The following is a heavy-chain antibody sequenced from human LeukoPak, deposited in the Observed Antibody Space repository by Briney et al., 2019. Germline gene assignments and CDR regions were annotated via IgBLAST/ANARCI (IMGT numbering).Heavy chain of an antibody. CDR2: IYTSGST. CDR3: ARDLPRGRARLQLELLWFDP. CDR1: GGSFSGYY. J-gene: IGHJ5*02. V-gene: IGHV4-4*07. Sequence: PSETRSLTCAVYGGSFSGYYWSWIRQPAEKGVEWIGRIYTSGSTNYNPSLKSRVTMSVDTSKNQFSLKLSSVTAADTAVYYCARDLPRGRARLQLELLWFDPWGQGTLVTVSS. D-gene: IGHD1-7*01.